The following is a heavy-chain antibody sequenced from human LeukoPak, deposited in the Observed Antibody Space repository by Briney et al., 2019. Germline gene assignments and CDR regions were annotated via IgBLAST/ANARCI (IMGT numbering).Heavy chain of an antibody. CDR1: GGSISSYY. Sequence: SETLSLTRTVSGGSISSYYWSWIRQPPGKGLEWIGYIYYSGSTNYNPSLKSRVTISVDTSKNQFSLKLSSVTAADTAVYYCARDYYDSSGYYYGDAFDIWGQGTMVTVSS. J-gene: IGHJ3*02. CDR3: ARDYYDSSGYYYGDAFDI. V-gene: IGHV4-59*01. CDR2: IYYSGST. D-gene: IGHD3-22*01.